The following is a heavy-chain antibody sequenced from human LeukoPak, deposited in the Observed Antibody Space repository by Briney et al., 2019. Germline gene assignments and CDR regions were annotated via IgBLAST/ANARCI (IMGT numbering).Heavy chain of an antibody. V-gene: IGHV1-8*01. J-gene: IGHJ2*01. CDR1: GYTFTNYD. D-gene: IGHD3-16*01. CDR3: ARGPPSWGFDL. CDR2: MTSNSGNT. Sequence: ASVKVSCKASGYTFTNYDINWVRQATGQGLGWMGWMTSNSGNTGYAQKFQGRVTMTRDTSISTAYMELSSLRSEDTAVYYCARGPPSWGFDLWGRGTLVTVSS.